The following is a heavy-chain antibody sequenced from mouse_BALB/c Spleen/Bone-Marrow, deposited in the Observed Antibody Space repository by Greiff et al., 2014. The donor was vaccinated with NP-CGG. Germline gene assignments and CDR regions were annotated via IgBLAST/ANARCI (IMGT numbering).Heavy chain of an antibody. J-gene: IGHJ2*01. D-gene: IGHD1-1*02. CDR2: IRNKANGYTT. V-gene: IGHV7-3*02. Sequence: EVQLVESGGGLVQPGGSLRLSCATSGFTFTDYYMNWVRQPPGKALEWLGFIRNKANGYTTEYSASVKGRFTISRDNSQSILYLQMNTPRAEDSATYYCARDKGGILFDYWGQGTTLTVSS. CDR3: ARDKGGILFDY. CDR1: GFTFTDYY.